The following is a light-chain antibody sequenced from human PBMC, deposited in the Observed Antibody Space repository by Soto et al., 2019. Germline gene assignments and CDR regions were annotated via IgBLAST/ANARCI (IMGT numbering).Light chain of an antibody. CDR2: DVI. CDR3: CSYAATSTLV. CDR1: SSDVGIYNY. Sequence: QSALTQPRSVSGSPGQSGTISCTRTSSDVGIYNYVSWYQHHPGKAPKLIIYDVIKRPSGVPDRFSGSKSGITASLTISGLQADDEADYYCCSYAATSTLVFGGGTQLTVL. V-gene: IGLV2-11*01. J-gene: IGLJ7*01.